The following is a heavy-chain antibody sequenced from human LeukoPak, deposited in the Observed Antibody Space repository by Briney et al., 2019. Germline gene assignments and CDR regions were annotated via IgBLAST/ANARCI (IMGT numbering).Heavy chain of an antibody. V-gene: IGHV3-9*01. CDR3: ARDVDGYGGNLGSFDY. D-gene: IGHD4-23*01. CDR2: ISWNSGSI. J-gene: IGHJ4*02. Sequence: GRSLRLSCAASGFTFNDYGMHWVRQAPGKGPEWVSGISWNSGSIAYADSVKGRFTISRDNAKNSLYLQMNSLRAEDTAVYYCARDVDGYGGNLGSFDYWGQGTLVTVSS. CDR1: GFTFNDYG.